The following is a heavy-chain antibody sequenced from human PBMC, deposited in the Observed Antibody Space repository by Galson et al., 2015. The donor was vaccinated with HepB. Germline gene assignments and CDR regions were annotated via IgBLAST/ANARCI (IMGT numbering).Heavy chain of an antibody. V-gene: IGHV1-18*01. D-gene: IGHD6-6*01. J-gene: IGHJ4*02. CDR3: ARARYSTSPPDY. CDR1: RFTFINYG. CDR2: ISVYNGNT. Sequence: SVKVSCKASRFTFINYGVTWVRQAPGQGLEWMGWISVYNGNTNYAQKFQDRVTMTTDTSTTTAYMELRSLRADDTAVYFCARARYSTSPPDYWGQGTLVSVSS.